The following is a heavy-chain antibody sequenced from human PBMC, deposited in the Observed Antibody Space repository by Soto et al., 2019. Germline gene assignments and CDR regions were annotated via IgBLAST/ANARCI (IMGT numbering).Heavy chain of an antibody. CDR3: ARERVAASRRTRSNWFDP. V-gene: IGHV1-2*02. D-gene: IGHD6-13*01. J-gene: IGHJ5*02. Sequence: ASVKVSCKASGYTFTGYYMHWVRQAPGQGLEWMGWINPNSGGTNYAQKFQGRVTMTRDTSISTAYMELSRLRSDDTAVYYCARERVAASRRTRSNWFDPWGQGTLVTVS. CDR2: INPNSGGT. CDR1: GYTFTGYY.